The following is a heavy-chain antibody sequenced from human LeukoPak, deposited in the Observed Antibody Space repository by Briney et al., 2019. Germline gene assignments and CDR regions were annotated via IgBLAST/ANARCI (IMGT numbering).Heavy chain of an antibody. CDR3: ARVLTDSRGWYHFDY. Sequence: SETLSLTCSVSGDSISSGGYYWSWIRQPPGEGLDWIGYISQSGSTSYNPSLKSRVTISVDRSKNQFSLQLSSVTASDTAVYYCARVLTDSRGWYHFDYWGQGTLVTVSS. D-gene: IGHD6-19*01. CDR2: ISQSGST. CDR1: GDSISSGGYY. J-gene: IGHJ4*02. V-gene: IGHV4-30-2*01.